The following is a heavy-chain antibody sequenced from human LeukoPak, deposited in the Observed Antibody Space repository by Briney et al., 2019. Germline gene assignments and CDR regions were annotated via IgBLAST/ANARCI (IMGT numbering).Heavy chain of an antibody. J-gene: IGHJ4*02. V-gene: IGHV4-59*11. CDR1: GGSISSHY. D-gene: IGHD2-15*01. Sequence: SETLSLTCTVSGGSISSHYWSWIRQPPGKGLEWIGYIYYSGSTTYNPSLKSRVTISVDTSKNQFSLKLSSVTAADTAVYYCARAKGGCSGGSCYFDYWGQGTLVTVSS. CDR2: IYYSGST. CDR3: ARAKGGCSGGSCYFDY.